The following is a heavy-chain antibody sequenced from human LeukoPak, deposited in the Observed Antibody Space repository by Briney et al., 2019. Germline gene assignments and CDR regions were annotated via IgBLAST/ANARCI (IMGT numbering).Heavy chain of an antibody. V-gene: IGHV3-48*01. CDR1: GFTFSSYS. CDR2: ISSSSSTI. Sequence: PGGSLRLSCAASGFTFSSYSMNWVRQAPGKGLEWVSYISSSSSTIYYADSVKGRFTISRDNAKNSLYLQMNSLRAEDTAVYFCAKRAALWFGELSGLDYWGQGTLVTVSS. D-gene: IGHD3-10*01. CDR3: AKRAALWFGELSGLDY. J-gene: IGHJ4*02.